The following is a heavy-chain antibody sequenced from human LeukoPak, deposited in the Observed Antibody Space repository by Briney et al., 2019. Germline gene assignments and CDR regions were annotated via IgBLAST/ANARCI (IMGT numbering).Heavy chain of an antibody. V-gene: IGHV3-53*01. D-gene: IGHD2-21*02. Sequence: GGSLRLSCAASGFTVSSNYMSWVRQAPGKGLEWVSVIYSGGSSYYADSVKGRFTISRDNSKNALYLQMNSLRAEDTAVYYCASIPTVVVTAHDAFDIWGQGTMVTVSS. CDR1: GFTVSSNY. CDR3: ASIPTVVVTAHDAFDI. J-gene: IGHJ3*02. CDR2: IYSGGSS.